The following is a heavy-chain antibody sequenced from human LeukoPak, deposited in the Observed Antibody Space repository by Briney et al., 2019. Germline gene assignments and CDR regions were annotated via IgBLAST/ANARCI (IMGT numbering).Heavy chain of an antibody. CDR3: ARGRVSGSYSDYGMDV. CDR1: GGSFSGYY. J-gene: IGHJ6*02. CDR2: INHSGST. V-gene: IGHV4-34*01. Sequence: PSETLSLTCAVYGGSFSGYYWSWIRQPPGKGLEWIGEINHSGSTNYNPSLKSRVTISVDTSKNQFSLKLSSVTAADTAVYYCARGRVSGSYSDYGMDVWGQGTTVTVSS. D-gene: IGHD1-26*01.